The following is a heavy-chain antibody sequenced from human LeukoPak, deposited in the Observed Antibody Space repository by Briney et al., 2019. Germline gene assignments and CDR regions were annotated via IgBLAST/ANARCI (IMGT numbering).Heavy chain of an antibody. V-gene: IGHV3-23*01. CDR3: ARGASSSWYPTGLDWRPKVKWYFDL. D-gene: IGHD6-13*01. J-gene: IGHJ2*01. CDR2: ISVTTAIT. Sequence: PGRCLTPSCAASGLTFGSYVTGCVSPPPRKGLEWVSTISVTTAITYYADSVKGRFTFSRDNSKNTLYLQINSLKAEDTAVYYCARGASSSWYPTGLDWRPKVKWYFDLWGRGTLVTVSS. CDR1: GLTFGSYV.